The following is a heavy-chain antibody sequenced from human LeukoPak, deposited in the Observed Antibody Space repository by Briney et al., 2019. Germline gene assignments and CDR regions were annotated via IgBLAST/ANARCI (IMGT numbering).Heavy chain of an antibody. J-gene: IGHJ2*01. D-gene: IGHD6-13*01. Sequence: GGSLRVSCAAPGFTFTKYWMTWVRPAPGKGLEWVANIKQDGSERNYVDTVKGRFIISRDNAKNLLYLQMNSLRVEDTAVYYCAKSEGNWYFDLWGRGTLVTVSS. CDR3: AKSEGNWYFDL. CDR2: IKQDGSER. V-gene: IGHV3-7*01. CDR1: GFTFTKYW.